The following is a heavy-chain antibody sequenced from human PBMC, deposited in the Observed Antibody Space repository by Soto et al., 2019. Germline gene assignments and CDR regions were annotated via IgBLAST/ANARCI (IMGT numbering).Heavy chain of an antibody. D-gene: IGHD2-21*01. CDR3: ASRVSAGY. Sequence: GGSLRLSCAASGFTVSSNYMSWVRQAPGKGLEWVSVIYSGGSTNYADSVKGRFTISRDNSKNTQYHQMNSLRAEDTAVYYCASRVSAGYWGQGTLVTVSS. CDR2: IYSGGST. J-gene: IGHJ4*02. CDR1: GFTVSSNY. V-gene: IGHV3-66*01.